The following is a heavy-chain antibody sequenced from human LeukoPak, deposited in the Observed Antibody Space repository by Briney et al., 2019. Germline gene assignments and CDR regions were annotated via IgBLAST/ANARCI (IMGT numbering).Heavy chain of an antibody. D-gene: IGHD3-22*01. J-gene: IGHJ4*02. CDR3: ARVTGYMIEDYFDY. V-gene: IGHV1-2*02. CDR2: INPNSGGT. CDR1: GGTFSSYA. Sequence: ASVKVSCKASGGTFSSYAISWVRQAPGQGLEWMGWINPNSGGTNYAQKFQGRVTMTRDTSISTAYMELSRLRSDDTAVYYCARVTGYMIEDYFDYWGQGTLVTVSS.